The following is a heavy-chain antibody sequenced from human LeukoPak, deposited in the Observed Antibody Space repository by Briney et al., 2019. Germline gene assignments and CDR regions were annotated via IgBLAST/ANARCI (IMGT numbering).Heavy chain of an antibody. V-gene: IGHV5-51*01. Sequence: GESLKISCRGSGYSFNTYWIGWVRQMPGKGLEWMGIIYPGDSDTRYSLSFRGQVTMSADKSINTAYLQWSSLKASDTAMYFCARRQGCSTSSCPPDSWGQGTLVTVSS. CDR3: ARRQGCSTSSCPPDS. CDR1: GYSFNTYW. CDR2: IYPGDSDT. J-gene: IGHJ4*02. D-gene: IGHD2-2*01.